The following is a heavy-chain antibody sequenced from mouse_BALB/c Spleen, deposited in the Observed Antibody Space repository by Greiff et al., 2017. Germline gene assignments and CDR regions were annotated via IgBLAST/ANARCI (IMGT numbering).Heavy chain of an antibody. CDR1: GFTFNTYA. V-gene: IGHV10-1*02. Sequence: EVQGVESGGGLVQPKGSLKLSCAASGFTFNTYAMNWVRQAPGKGLEWVARIRSKSNNYATYYADSVKDRFTISRDDSQSMLYLQMNNLKTEDTAMYYCVRRGHYYDFDVWGAGTTVTVSS. CDR2: IRSKSNNYAT. J-gene: IGHJ1*01. D-gene: IGHD1-2*01. CDR3: VRRGHYYDFDV.